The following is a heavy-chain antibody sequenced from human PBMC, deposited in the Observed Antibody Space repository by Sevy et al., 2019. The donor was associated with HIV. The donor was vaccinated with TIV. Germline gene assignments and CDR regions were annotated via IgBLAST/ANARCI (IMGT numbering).Heavy chain of an antibody. CDR1: GGSISSYY. J-gene: IGHJ6*03. CDR3: ARLSSDSYVYYYYYYMDV. V-gene: IGHV4-59*01. CDR2: IYYSGST. D-gene: IGHD5-18*01. Sequence: SETLSLTCTVSGGSISSYYWSWIRQPPGKGLEWIGYIYYSGSTNYNPSLKSRVAISVDTSKNQFSLKLSSVTAADTAVYYCARLSSDSYVYYYYYYMDVWGKGTTVTVSS.